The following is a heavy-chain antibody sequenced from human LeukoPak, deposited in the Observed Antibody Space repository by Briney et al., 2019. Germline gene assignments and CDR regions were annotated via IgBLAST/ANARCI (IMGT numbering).Heavy chain of an antibody. D-gene: IGHD4-17*01. CDR1: GFTFSSYW. V-gene: IGHV3-7*01. CDR3: ARDLHDYGDYKGGYYYYMDV. J-gene: IGHJ6*03. Sequence: GGSLRLSCAASGFTFSSYWMSWVRQAPGKGLEWVANIKQDGSEKYYVDSVKGRFTISRDNAKNSLYLQMTSLRAEDTAVYYCARDLHDYGDYKGGYYYYMDVWGKGTTVTVSS. CDR2: IKQDGSEK.